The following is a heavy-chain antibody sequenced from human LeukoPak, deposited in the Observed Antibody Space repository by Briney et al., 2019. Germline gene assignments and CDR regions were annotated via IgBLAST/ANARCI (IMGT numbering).Heavy chain of an antibody. Sequence: PSETLSLTCTVSGGSISSYYWGWIRQPPGKGLEWIGYIYYSGSTNYNPSLKSRVTISVDTSKNQFSLKLSSVTAADTAVYYCARDGSYYDSSGYDGGRDDAFDIWGQGTMVTVSS. J-gene: IGHJ3*02. V-gene: IGHV4-59*01. D-gene: IGHD3-22*01. CDR3: ARDGSYYDSSGYDGGRDDAFDI. CDR1: GGSISSYY. CDR2: IYYSGST.